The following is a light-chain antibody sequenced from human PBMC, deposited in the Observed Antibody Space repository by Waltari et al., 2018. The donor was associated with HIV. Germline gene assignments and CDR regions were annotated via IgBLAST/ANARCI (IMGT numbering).Light chain of an antibody. Sequence: DIQMTQSPSSLSASIGDRVTITCRASQEFRNELVWFQQKPGKTPQRLIYAASTLESGVPSRFSGSEPGTEFTLTISSLQPEDVGTYYCLQYNAVPLTVGGGTKVEI. V-gene: IGKV1-17*01. CDR3: LQYNAVPLT. CDR2: AAS. CDR1: QEFRNE. J-gene: IGKJ4*01.